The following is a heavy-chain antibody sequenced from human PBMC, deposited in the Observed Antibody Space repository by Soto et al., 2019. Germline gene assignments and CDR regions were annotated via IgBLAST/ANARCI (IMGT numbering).Heavy chain of an antibody. CDR1: GDCICNSRFY. CDR2: IYHTGNA. CDR3: ARDFFDSSDYTTNRFDP. J-gene: IGHJ5*02. V-gene: IGHV4-39*01. D-gene: IGHD3-22*01. Sequence: SETLSLTCSDSGDCICNSRFYWAWIRQPPGEGLEWIGSIYHTGNAYYNPSLKSRVTISVDTSKNQFSLKLTSVTAADAALYYCARDFFDSSDYTTNRFDPWGQAPLVTVS.